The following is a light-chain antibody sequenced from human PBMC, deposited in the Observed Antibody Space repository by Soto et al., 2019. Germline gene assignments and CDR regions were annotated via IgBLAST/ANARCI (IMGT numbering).Light chain of an antibody. CDR1: QSVTSY. V-gene: IGKV3-11*01. J-gene: IGKJ5*01. CDR2: DAS. CDR3: QQRSSWPIT. Sequence: EIVLAQSPAALSLSRGERATLCCRASQSVTSYLAWYQQRPGEAPMLLINDASRRATGIPDMFSGSGSGADFTLTISSLEPEDFAVYYCQQRSSWPITFGQGTRLEI.